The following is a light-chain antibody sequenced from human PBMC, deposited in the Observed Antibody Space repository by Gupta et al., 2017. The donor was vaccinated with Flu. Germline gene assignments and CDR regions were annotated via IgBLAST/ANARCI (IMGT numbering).Light chain of an antibody. CDR1: QSVSNW. J-gene: IGKJ1*01. CDR3: QQYSVSST. CDR2: KTS. V-gene: IGKV1-5*03. Sequence: VGDRITITCRASQSVSNWLALYQQRSGKAPKLLIRKTSSLMSGVPSRFSGSGSGTEFTLTIDSLQSDDFATYFCQQYSVSSTFGQGTKVEIK.